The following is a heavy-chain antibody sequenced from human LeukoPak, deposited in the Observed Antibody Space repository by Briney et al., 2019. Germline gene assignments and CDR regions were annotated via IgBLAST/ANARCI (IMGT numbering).Heavy chain of an antibody. Sequence: PGRSLRLSCAASGFTFSSYGMHWVRQAPGTGREWVAFISYHGSSTYYADPVKGRFTISRDNSRNPLYLQINSLSGEDTAIYYCAKDQGTMAGTIVYWGQGTLVTVSS. D-gene: IGHD6-19*01. CDR3: AKDQGTMAGTIVY. V-gene: IGHV3-30*18. J-gene: IGHJ4*02. CDR2: ISYHGSST. CDR1: GFTFSSYG.